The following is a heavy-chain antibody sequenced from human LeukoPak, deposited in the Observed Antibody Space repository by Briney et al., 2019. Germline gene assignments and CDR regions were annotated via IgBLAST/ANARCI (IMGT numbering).Heavy chain of an antibody. Sequence: SETLSLTCSVSGVSFSSGSYYWSWIRQPPGKGLEWIGHISYSGSTNYSPSLKSRVTISVDTSKNQFSLRLTSVTAADTAVYYCARVAYFGSDWGQGTLVTVSS. V-gene: IGHV4-61*01. J-gene: IGHJ4*02. CDR3: ARVAYFGSD. CDR2: ISYSGST. D-gene: IGHD3-10*01. CDR1: GVSFSSGSYY.